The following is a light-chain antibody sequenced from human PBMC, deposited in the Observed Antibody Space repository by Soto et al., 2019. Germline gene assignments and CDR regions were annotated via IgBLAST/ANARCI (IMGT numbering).Light chain of an antibody. CDR1: SSDVGGYNS. CDR2: DVT. V-gene: IGLV2-14*01. Sequence: QSALTQPASVSGSPGQSITISCTGTSSDVGGYNSVSWYQQHPGKAPKLMIYDVTNRPSGVSNRFSASKSGNTASLTISGLQAEDEADYYCSSYTSSSTPHVVIGGGTKLTVL. J-gene: IGLJ2*01. CDR3: SSYTSSSTPHVV.